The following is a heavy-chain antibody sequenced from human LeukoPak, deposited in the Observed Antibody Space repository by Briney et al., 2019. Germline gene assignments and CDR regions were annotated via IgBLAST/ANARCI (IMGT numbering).Heavy chain of an antibody. J-gene: IGHJ5*02. CDR2: ISSSSSTI. CDR1: GFTFSSYS. Sequence: GGSLRLSCTASGFTFSSYSMNWVRQAPGKGLEWVSYISSSSSTIYYADSVKGRFTISRDNAKNSLYLQMNSLRDEDTAVYYCARDLVYYYDSSGPWGWFDPWGQGTLVTVSS. CDR3: ARDLVYYYDSSGPWGWFDP. V-gene: IGHV3-48*02. D-gene: IGHD3-22*01.